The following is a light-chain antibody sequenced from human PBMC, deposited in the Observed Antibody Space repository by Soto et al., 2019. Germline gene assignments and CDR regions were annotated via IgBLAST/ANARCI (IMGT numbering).Light chain of an antibody. V-gene: IGLV7-43*01. Sequence: QTVVTQEPSLTVSPGGTVTLTCASSTGAVTSGYFPNWFQQKPGQAPRALIYGTNNKHSWTPARFSGSLLGGKAALTLSGVQPEDEAEYYCLLYYSDAVLRVFGGGTKLTVL. J-gene: IGLJ3*02. CDR1: TGAVTSGYF. CDR3: LLYYSDAVLRV. CDR2: GTN.